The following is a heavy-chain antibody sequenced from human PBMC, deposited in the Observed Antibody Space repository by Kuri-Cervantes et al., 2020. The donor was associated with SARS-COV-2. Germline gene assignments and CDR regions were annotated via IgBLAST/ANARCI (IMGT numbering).Heavy chain of an antibody. Sequence: ASVKVSCKASGYTFTSYAMRWVRQAPGQRLEWMGWINAGNGNTKYSQKFQGRVTITRDTSASTAYMELSSLRSEDTAVYYCAREYYDSSGYYYYYYYGMDVWGQGTTVTVSS. CDR3: AREYYDSSGYYYYYYYGMDV. CDR1: GYTFTSYA. D-gene: IGHD3-22*01. V-gene: IGHV1-3*01. J-gene: IGHJ6*02. CDR2: INAGNGNT.